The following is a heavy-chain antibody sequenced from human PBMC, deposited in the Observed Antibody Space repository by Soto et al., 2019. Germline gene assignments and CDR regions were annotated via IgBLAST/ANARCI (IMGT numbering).Heavy chain of an antibody. Sequence: EVQLVESGGGLVQPGGSLRLSCAASGFTFSTHWMHWVRQAPGKGLVWVSRIINDGISTNYADSVKGRFTISRDNAKNTVYLQMNSLGAEDTAVYYCARSWNYAAGGRSDYWGQGTLVTGSS. J-gene: IGHJ4*02. CDR3: ARSWNYAAGGRSDY. V-gene: IGHV3-74*01. CDR1: GFTFSTHW. CDR2: IINDGIST. D-gene: IGHD1-7*01.